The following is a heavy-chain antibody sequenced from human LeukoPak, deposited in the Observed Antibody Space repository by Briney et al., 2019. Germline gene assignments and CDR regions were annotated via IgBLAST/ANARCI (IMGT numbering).Heavy chain of an antibody. V-gene: IGHV2-5*02. J-gene: IGHJ5*02. D-gene: IGHD1-26*01. CDR3: AHRRGLTVGATGWFDP. CDR2: INWDDNK. CDR1: GLSLNTSGLG. Sequence: SGPTLVKPTQTLTLTCTFSGLSLNTSGLGVGWIRQPSGKALEWLALINWDDNKRYSPSLKSRLTITKDTSKNQVVLTLTNIDPVDTATYYCAHRRGLTVGATGWFDPWGQGTPVTVSS.